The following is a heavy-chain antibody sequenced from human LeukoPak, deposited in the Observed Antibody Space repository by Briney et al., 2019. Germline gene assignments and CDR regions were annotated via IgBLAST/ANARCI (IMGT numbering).Heavy chain of an antibody. CDR3: EATRYNWNYGEEDYYMDV. V-gene: IGHV1-69*01. CDR2: IIPIFGTA. D-gene: IGHD1-7*01. CDR1: GFTFSSYA. Sequence: GGSLRLSCAASGFTFSSYAISWVRQAPGQGLEWMGGIIPIFGTANYAQKFQGRVTITADESTSTAYMELSSLRSEDTAVYYCEATRYNWNYGEEDYYMDVWGKGTTVTVSS. J-gene: IGHJ6*03.